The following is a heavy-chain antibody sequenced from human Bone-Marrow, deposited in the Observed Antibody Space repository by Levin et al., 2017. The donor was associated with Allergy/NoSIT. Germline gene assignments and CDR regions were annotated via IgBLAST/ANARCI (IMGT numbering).Heavy chain of an antibody. D-gene: IGHD7-27*01. CDR3: ARDANRGYFDD. CDR2: IIPALGIA. Sequence: ASVKVSCKASGGTSSSDIISWVREAPGQGLEWMGRIIPALGIANYAQKFQGRVTITADKSTDTAYLELTSLRFEDTAVYYCARDANRGYFDDWGQGTLLTVSS. CDR1: GGTSSSDI. V-gene: IGHV1-69*04. J-gene: IGHJ4*02.